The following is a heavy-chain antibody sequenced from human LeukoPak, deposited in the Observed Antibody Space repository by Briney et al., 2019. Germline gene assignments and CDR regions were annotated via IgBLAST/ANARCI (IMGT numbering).Heavy chain of an antibody. CDR2: ISWDSGNI. CDR3: AKVKDSYGHYYFDY. D-gene: IGHD5-18*01. Sequence: PRRSLRLSCAASGFTFDDYAMHWVRQAPGEGLEWVSGISWDSGNIDYVDSVKGRFTISRDNAKNSLYLQMNSLRAEDTALYYCAKVKDSYGHYYFDYWGQGTLVTVSS. CDR1: GFTFDDYA. J-gene: IGHJ4*02. V-gene: IGHV3-9*01.